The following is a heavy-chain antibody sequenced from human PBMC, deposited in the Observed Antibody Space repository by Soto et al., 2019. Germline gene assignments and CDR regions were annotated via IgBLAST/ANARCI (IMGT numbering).Heavy chain of an antibody. CDR1: GFTFSSYW. CDR3: PRPRYDSTGTPFDH. D-gene: IGHD3-22*01. V-gene: IGHV3-74*01. CDR2: INTDGGST. J-gene: IGHJ4*02. Sequence: PGGSLRLSCAASGFTFSSYWLHWVRQAPGKGLVWVSGINTDGGSTDYADSVKGRFIISRDNAKNTLYLQMNSLRAEDTAVYYCPRPRYDSTGTPFDHWGRGTLVPVSS.